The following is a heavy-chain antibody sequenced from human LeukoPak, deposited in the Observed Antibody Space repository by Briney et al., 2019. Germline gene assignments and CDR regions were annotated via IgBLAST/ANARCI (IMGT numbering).Heavy chain of an antibody. V-gene: IGHV1-69*01. Sequence: ASGNVSPKAPLGTSSSYTISGVRHAPGQGREWMGGIIPIFGTANYAQKFQGRVTITADETTSTAYMELSSLRSEDTAVYYCARESPGYSYGPPLPWGQGTLVTVSS. CDR1: LGTSSSYT. D-gene: IGHD5-18*01. CDR2: IIPIFGTA. CDR3: ARESPGYSYGPPLP. J-gene: IGHJ5*02.